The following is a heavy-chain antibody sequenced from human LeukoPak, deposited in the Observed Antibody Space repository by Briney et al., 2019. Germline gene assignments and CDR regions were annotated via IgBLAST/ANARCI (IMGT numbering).Heavy chain of an antibody. V-gene: IGHV3-23*01. CDR2: ISGSGTTT. CDR1: GVAFTNYA. CDR3: AKARPLGGDS. Sequence: PGGSLRLSCAASGVAFTNYAMTCVRQAPGKGLEWVSVISGSGTTTFYAESVKGRFTISRDNSKNTLYLQMNSLRAEDTAVYYCAKARPLGGDSWGQGTLVTVSS. J-gene: IGHJ5*01. D-gene: IGHD6-6*01.